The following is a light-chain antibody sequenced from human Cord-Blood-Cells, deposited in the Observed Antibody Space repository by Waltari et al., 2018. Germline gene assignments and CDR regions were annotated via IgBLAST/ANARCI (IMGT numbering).Light chain of an antibody. J-gene: IGKJ1*01. CDR2: WAS. V-gene: IGKV4-1*01. Sequence: DIVMTQSPDSLAVSLGERATINCKSSQSVLYSSNNKNYLAWYQQKPGQPPKLLIYWASTRASGVPDRISGSGSGTDFTLTISSLQAEDGAVYYCQQYYSTPWTFGQGTKVEIK. CDR1: QSVLYSSNNKNY. CDR3: QQYYSTPWT.